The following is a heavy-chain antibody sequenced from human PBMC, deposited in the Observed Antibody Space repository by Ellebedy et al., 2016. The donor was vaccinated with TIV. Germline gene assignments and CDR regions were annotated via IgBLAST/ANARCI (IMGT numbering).Heavy chain of an antibody. D-gene: IGHD7-27*01. J-gene: IGHJ3*02. V-gene: IGHV3-7*01. CDR2: IRQDGSEK. CDR3: ARDMAWGNERVNDALDI. CDR1: GFSFSSYW. Sequence: GESLKISCAASGFSFSSYWMTWVRQAPGKGLEWVANIRQDGSEKYYVDSVTGRFTISRDNAKNSLYLHMNSLRAEDTAVYYCARDMAWGNERVNDALDIWGQGTMVIVSP.